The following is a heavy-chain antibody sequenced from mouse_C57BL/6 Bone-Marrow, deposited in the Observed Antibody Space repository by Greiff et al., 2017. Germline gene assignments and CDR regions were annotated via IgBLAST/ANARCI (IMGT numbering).Heavy chain of an antibody. CDR1: GYTFTSYT. Sequence: VQLQQSGAELARPGASVKMSCKASGYTFTSYTMHWVKQRPGQGLEWIGYINPSCGYSKYNQKFKDKATFTADKSSSTAYMQLSSLPSAHYAVYCSASQYGSSPAWFAVWGPGTLVTVSA. CDR3: ASQYGSSPAWFAV. V-gene: IGHV1-4*01. CDR2: INPSCGYS. J-gene: IGHJ3*01. D-gene: IGHD1-1*01.